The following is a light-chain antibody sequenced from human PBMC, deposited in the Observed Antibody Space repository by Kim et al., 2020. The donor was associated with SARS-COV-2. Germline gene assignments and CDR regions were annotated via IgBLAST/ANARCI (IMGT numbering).Light chain of an antibody. CDR1: QSVSSY. V-gene: IGKV3-11*01. Sequence: SPGERATLSCRASQSVSSYLAWYQQKPGQSPRLLISDASNGASGIPARFSGSGSGTDFTLTISSLEPEDFAVYYCQQRSDWPPITFGQGTRLEIK. J-gene: IGKJ5*01. CDR2: DAS. CDR3: QQRSDWPPIT.